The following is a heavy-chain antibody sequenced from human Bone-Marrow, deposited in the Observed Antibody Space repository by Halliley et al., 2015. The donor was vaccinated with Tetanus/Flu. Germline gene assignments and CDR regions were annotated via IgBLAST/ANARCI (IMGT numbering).Heavy chain of an antibody. CDR2: IYYSGST. CDR3: ARNLQTGETDS. V-gene: IGHV4-59*01. CDR1: GASIHNYY. Sequence: GLVKPSETLSLTCSVSGASIHNYYWSWIRQSPGKGLEWIGYIYYSGSTTYNPSLKSRVTISVDASKNQFSLNLTSVTAADTAVYYWARNLQTGETDSWGQGSLVTVSS. D-gene: IGHD1-7*01. J-gene: IGHJ4*02.